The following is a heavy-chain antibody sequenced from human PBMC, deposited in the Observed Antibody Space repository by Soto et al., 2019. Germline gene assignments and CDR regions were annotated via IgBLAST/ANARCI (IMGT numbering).Heavy chain of an antibody. J-gene: IGHJ6*02. V-gene: IGHV3-30*18. CDR2: ISYDGSNK. CDR1: GFTFSSYG. D-gene: IGHD2-21*01. CDR3: AKAAQSYFTPYYYYYGMDV. Sequence: GGSLRLSCAASGFTFSSYGMHWVRQAPGKGLEWVAVISYDGSNKYYADSVKGRFTISRDNSKNTLYLQMNSLRAEDTAVYYCAKAAQSYFTPYYYYYGMDVWGQGTTVTVSS.